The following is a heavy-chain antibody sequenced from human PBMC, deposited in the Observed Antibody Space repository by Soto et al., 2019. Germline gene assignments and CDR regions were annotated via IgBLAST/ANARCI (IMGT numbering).Heavy chain of an antibody. Sequence: SGSLCLTCAVSGGSITTRGYTWSWIRQPPGKAPVWVIYVYHNGYSDPKPSLKSRVTISLAGAKNQFPLKMPSVTAADTGLYYCAASDLYYYGLDAWGQGTPVTVSS. CDR1: GGSITTRGYT. D-gene: IGHD3-10*01. CDR3: AASDLYYYGLDA. CDR2: VYHNGYS. V-gene: IGHV4-30-2*01. J-gene: IGHJ6*02.